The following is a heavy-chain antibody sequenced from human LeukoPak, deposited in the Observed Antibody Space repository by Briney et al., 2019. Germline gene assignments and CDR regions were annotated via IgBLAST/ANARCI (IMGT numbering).Heavy chain of an antibody. V-gene: IGHV3-74*01. J-gene: IGHJ4*02. Sequence: PGGSLRLSCAASGFTFSSYWMHWVRQAPGKGLVWVSRINSDGSSTSYADSVKGRFTISRDNAKNTLYLQMNSLRAEDTAVYYCAKDRSGGFGELLDWGQGTLVTVSS. CDR3: AKDRSGGFGELLD. D-gene: IGHD3-10*01. CDR2: INSDGSST. CDR1: GFTFSSYW.